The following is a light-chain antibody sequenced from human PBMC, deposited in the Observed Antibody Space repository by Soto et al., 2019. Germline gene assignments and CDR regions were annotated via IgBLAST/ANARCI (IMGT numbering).Light chain of an antibody. Sequence: QSALTQPASVSGSPGQSITISCTGTSSDIGADDFVSWYQHHPDKTPKLIIFEVTYRPTGISHRFSASKSGNTASLTISGLEAEDEADYYCQSYDSSLSGYVFGTGTKLTVL. CDR2: EVT. V-gene: IGLV2-14*01. J-gene: IGLJ1*01. CDR3: QSYDSSLSGYV. CDR1: SSDIGADDF.